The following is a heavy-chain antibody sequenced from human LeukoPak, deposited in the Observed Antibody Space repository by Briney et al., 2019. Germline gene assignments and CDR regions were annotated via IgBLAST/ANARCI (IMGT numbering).Heavy chain of an antibody. CDR1: GGSISSGGYY. CDR2: IYHSGST. J-gene: IGHJ6*03. CDR3: ARDGDIVVVPAALGYMDV. D-gene: IGHD2-2*01. V-gene: IGHV4-30-2*01. Sequence: SETLSLTCTVSGGSISSGGYYWSWIRQPPGKGLEWIGYIYHSGSTYYNPSLKSRVTISVDRSKNQFSLKLSSVTAADTAVYYCARDGDIVVVPAALGYMDVWGKGTTVTVSS.